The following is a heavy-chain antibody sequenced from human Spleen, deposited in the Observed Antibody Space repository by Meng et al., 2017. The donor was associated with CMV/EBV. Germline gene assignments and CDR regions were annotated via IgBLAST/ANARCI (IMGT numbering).Heavy chain of an antibody. Sequence: GGSLRLSCKGSGYRFTSYWIGWVRQMPGKGLEWMGVIYPGDSETRYSPAFQGQVTISVDKSITTAYLQWSSLKASDTAMYYCARETRTGSSDYWGQGTLVTVSS. CDR2: IYPGDSET. CDR1: GYRFTSYW. J-gene: IGHJ4*02. V-gene: IGHV5-51*01. CDR3: ARETRTGSSDY. D-gene: IGHD1/OR15-1a*01.